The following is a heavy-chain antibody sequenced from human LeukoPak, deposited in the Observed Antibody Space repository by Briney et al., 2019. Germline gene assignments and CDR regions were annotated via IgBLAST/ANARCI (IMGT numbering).Heavy chain of an antibody. D-gene: IGHD2-8*01. CDR3: ARVGVGADYYYGMDV. J-gene: IGHJ6*02. V-gene: IGHV4-39*07. CDR2: IYHSGST. CDR1: GGSISSSSYD. Sequence: TPSETLSLTCTVSGGSISSSSYDWGWIRQPPGKGLEWIGEIYHSGSTNYNPSLKSRVTISVDKSKNQFSLKLSSVTAADTAVYYCARVGVGADYYYGMDVWGQGTTVTVSS.